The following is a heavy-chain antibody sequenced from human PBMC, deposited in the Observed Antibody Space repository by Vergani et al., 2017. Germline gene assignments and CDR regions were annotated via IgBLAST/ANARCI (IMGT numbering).Heavy chain of an antibody. J-gene: IGHJ5*01. Sequence: VQLMQSGPVMKKPGGSMKVSCQASESTFSDYNVHWVRQASGQGLQWLGWISPKTGDNDYLQRFQDRVTMTSDASTKTVYLKMTRLTSDDTAIYYCAHSWNFGRRDWFDSWGPGTLVTVSS. CDR1: ESTFSDYN. D-gene: IGHD1-26*01. V-gene: IGHV1-2*02. CDR2: ISPKTGDN. CDR3: AHSWNFGRRDWFDS.